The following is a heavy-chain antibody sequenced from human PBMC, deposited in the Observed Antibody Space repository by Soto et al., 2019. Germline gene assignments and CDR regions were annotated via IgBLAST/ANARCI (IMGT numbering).Heavy chain of an antibody. CDR3: ARDKRLRVYIDA. CDR1: GYTFTSYD. V-gene: IGHV1-8*01. D-gene: IGHD6-25*01. Sequence: ASVKVSCKASGYTFTSYDINWVRQATGQGLEWMGWMNPNSGNTGYAQKFQGRVTMTRNTSISTAYMELSSLRSEDTAVYYCARDKRLRVYIDAWGKGTTVTDSS. CDR2: MNPNSGNT. J-gene: IGHJ6*03.